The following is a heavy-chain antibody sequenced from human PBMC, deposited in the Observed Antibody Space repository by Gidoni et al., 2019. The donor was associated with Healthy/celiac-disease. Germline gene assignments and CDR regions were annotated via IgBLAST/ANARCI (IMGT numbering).Heavy chain of an antibody. Sequence: EVQLLESGGGLVQPGGSLRLSCAASGFTFSSYAMSWVRQAPGKGLEWVSAISGSGGSTYYADSVKGRFTISKDNSKNTLYLQMNSLRAEDTAVYYCAKPGWELLRPRYFDYWGQGTLVTVSS. CDR1: GFTFSSYA. V-gene: IGHV3-23*01. J-gene: IGHJ4*02. CDR3: AKPGWELLRPRYFDY. D-gene: IGHD1-26*01. CDR2: ISGSGGST.